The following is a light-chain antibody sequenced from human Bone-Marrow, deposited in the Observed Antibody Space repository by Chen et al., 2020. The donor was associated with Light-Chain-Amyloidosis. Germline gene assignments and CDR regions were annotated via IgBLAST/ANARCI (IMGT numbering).Light chain of an antibody. J-gene: IGKJ2*01. CDR3: MQRMEFPYT. V-gene: IGKV2-40*01. CDR2: TLS. CDR1: QSLLDNDDGNTY. Sequence: IVMTHTPLSPPVTPGEPASISCRSSQSLLDNDDGNTYLDWYLQKPGQSPQFVIYTLSYRAPGVPGRFSGSGSGTDFTLKISRVEAEDGGVYYCMQRMEFPYTFGQGTKLQIK.